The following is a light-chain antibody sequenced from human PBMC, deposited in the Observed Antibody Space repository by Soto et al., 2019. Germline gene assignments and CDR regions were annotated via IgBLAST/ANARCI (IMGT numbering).Light chain of an antibody. V-gene: IGLV1-44*01. Sequence: QSVLTQPPSTSGTPGQRVTISCSGSSSNVGINSVNWYQQFPGAAPRLLIYTNDQRPSGVPGRFSGSKSGTSASLAISGLQSEDEADYYCAACDDSLYGVLFGGGTKLTVL. CDR2: TND. CDR3: AACDDSLYGVL. J-gene: IGLJ2*01. CDR1: SSNVGINS.